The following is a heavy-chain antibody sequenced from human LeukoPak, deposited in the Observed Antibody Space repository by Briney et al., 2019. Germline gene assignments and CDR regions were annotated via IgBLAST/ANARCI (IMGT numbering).Heavy chain of an antibody. CDR3: AKDTGELGHFDY. CDR2: ISYDGSNQ. Sequence: GGSLRLSCAASGFTFSSYGMHWVRQAPGKGLEWVAVISYDGSNQYYADSVKGRFTISRDNSKNTLYLQMNSLRAEDTAVYYCAKDTGELGHFDYWGQGTLVTVSS. CDR1: GFTFSSYG. J-gene: IGHJ4*02. V-gene: IGHV3-30*18. D-gene: IGHD1-26*01.